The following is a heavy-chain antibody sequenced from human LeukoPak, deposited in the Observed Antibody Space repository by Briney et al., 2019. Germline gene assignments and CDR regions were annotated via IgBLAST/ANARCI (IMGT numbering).Heavy chain of an antibody. V-gene: IGHV3-23*01. J-gene: IGHJ4*02. CDR2: ISGSGGGT. Sequence: GGSLRLSCAASGFTFSSYAMNWVRQAPGKGLEWVSGISGSGGGTYYADSVKGRFTISRDKSKNALFLQMNSLRAEDTAVYYCAKGRHYYDSSGPFDYWGQGTLVTVSS. CDR3: AKGRHYYDSSGPFDY. D-gene: IGHD3-22*01. CDR1: GFTFSSYA.